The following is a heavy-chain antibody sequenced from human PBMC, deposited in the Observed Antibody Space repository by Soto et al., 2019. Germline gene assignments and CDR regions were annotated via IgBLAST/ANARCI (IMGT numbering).Heavy chain of an antibody. Sequence: GGSLRLSCAASGFTFSSYSMNWVRQAPGKGLEWVSSISSSSSYIYYAESVKGRFTISRDNAKNSLYLQMNSLRAEDTVVYYCARDRGFCISTSCYLSAYYYYYGMDVWGQGTTVTVSS. J-gene: IGHJ6*02. D-gene: IGHD2-2*01. V-gene: IGHV3-21*01. CDR1: GFTFSSYS. CDR2: ISSSSSYI. CDR3: ARDRGFCISTSCYLSAYYYYYGMDV.